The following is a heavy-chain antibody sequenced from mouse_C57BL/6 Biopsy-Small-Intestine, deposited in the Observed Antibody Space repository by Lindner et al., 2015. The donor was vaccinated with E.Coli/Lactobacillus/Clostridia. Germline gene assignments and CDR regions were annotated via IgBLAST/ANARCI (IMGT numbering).Heavy chain of an antibody. CDR2: ISSDSSTI. J-gene: IGHJ4*01. Sequence: VQLQESGGALVKPGGSLKLSCAASGFTFSDFGMHWLRQAPEKGLEWVAYISSDSSTIYYADTVKGRSTISRDNAKSTLFLQMTSLRSEDTAMYYCARDYYSIYNYAMDYWGQGTSVTVSS. CDR3: ARDYYSIYNYAMDY. D-gene: IGHD2-5*01. CDR1: GFTFSDFG. V-gene: IGHV5-17*01.